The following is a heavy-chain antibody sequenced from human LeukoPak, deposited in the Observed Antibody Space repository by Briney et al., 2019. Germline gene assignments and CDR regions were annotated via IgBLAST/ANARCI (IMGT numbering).Heavy chain of an antibody. CDR2: IYYSGST. J-gene: IGHJ3*02. D-gene: IGHD3-22*01. Sequence: PSETLSLTCTVSGGSISSYYWSWIRQPPGKGLEWIGYIYYSGSTNYNPSLQSRVTISVDTSKNQFSLKLSSVTAADTAVYYCASYDSSGYLDAFDIWGQGTMVTVSS. CDR1: GGSISSYY. V-gene: IGHV4-59*01. CDR3: ASYDSSGYLDAFDI.